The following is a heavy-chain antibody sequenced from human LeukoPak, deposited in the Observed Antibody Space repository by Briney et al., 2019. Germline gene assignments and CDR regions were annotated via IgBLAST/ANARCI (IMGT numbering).Heavy chain of an antibody. CDR1: GFTFSDYY. J-gene: IGHJ4*02. V-gene: IGHV3-11*01. D-gene: IGHD3-22*01. CDR2: ISSSVGTI. Sequence: GGSLRLSCAASGFTFSDYYMSWIRQAPGKGLEWVSYISSSVGTIYYAGSVKGRFTISRDNAKNSLYLQMNSLRAEDTAVYYCARGAYDSSGYYDSYYFDYWGQGTLVTVSS. CDR3: ARGAYDSSGYYDSYYFDY.